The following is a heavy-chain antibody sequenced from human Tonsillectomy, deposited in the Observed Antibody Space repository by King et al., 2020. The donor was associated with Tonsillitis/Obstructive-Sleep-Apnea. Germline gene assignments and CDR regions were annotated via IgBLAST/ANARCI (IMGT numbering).Heavy chain of an antibody. CDR2: IAYDGSEK. CDR3: ARGYGGNSAYFDC. V-gene: IGHV3-30*19. J-gene: IGHJ4*02. D-gene: IGHD4-23*01. CDR1: GFAFNSFV. Sequence: VQLAESGGGEVQPGRSLRLSCAASGFAFNSFVMHWVRQAPGKGLEWVALIAYDGSEKDFADSVKGRFSISGDNSKNTVFLQMNSLRDEDTAIYYCARGYGGNSAYFDCWGQGTLVSVSS.